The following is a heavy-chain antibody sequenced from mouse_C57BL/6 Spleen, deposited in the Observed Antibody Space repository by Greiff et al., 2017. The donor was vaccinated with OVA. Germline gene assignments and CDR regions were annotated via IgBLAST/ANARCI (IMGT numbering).Heavy chain of an antibody. Sequence: QVQLQQSDAELVKPGASVKISCKVSGYTFTDHTIHWMKQRPEQGLEWIGYIYHRDGSTKYNEKFKGKATLTADKSYSTDYMQLNRLTSKDSAVYLCARDSNYYDMDYWGQGTSVTVSS. D-gene: IGHD2-5*01. CDR3: ARDSNYYDMDY. CDR2: IYHRDGST. V-gene: IGHV1-78*01. CDR1: GYTFTDHT. J-gene: IGHJ4*01.